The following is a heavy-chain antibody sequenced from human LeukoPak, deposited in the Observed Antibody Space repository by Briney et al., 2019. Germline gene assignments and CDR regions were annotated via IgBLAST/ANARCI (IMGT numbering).Heavy chain of an antibody. CDR2: MNPNSGNT. Sequence: ASVKVSCKASGYTFTSYDINWVRQATGQGLEWMGWMNPNSGNTGYAQKFQGRVTMTRNTSTSTAYMELSSLRSEDTAVYYCARGAYYYDILTGYYYWGQGTLVTVSS. CDR3: ARGAYYYDILTGYYY. V-gene: IGHV1-8*01. D-gene: IGHD3-9*01. J-gene: IGHJ4*02. CDR1: GYTFTSYD.